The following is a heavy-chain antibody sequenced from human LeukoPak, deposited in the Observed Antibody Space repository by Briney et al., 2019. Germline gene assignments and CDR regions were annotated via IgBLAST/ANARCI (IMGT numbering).Heavy chain of an antibody. V-gene: IGHV1-18*01. CDR1: GYTFTSYG. CDR3: ARVVPYRRSTSCPYNWFHP. J-gene: IGHJ5*02. D-gene: IGHD2-2*01. CDR2: ISAYNGNT. Sequence: ASVNVSCKAFGYTFTSYGISWVRQAPGQGLGWRGWISAYNGNTNYQQKLQGRVTMPTDTSPRTAYMQPRSLRSHDTAVYYCARVVPYRRSTSCPYNWFHPWGQGTLVPVS.